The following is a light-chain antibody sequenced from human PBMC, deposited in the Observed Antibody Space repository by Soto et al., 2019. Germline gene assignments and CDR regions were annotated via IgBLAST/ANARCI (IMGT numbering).Light chain of an antibody. Sequence: DIQMTQSPSSVSASVGDRVTITCRASQGISTWVAWYHQKPGKAPELLIYAASRLQSGVPSRFSGSGSGTDFTLTINSLQSEDFGTYYCQQDISFQFTFGPGPKVDV. CDR2: AAS. CDR3: QQDISFQFT. CDR1: QGISTW. V-gene: IGKV1-12*01. J-gene: IGKJ3*01.